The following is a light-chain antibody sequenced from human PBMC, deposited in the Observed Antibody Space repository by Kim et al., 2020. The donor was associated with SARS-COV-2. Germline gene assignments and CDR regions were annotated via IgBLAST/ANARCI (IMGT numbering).Light chain of an antibody. J-gene: IGLJ1*01. Sequence: QSVLTQPPSVSGAPGQTVTFSCTGTSSNIGAGYDVHWYQQLPGTAPKLLIYANTKRPSGVPDRFSGSKSGPSASLTITGLQAEDEADYYCQSYDSSLRAYVFGTGTKVTVL. CDR3: QSYDSSLRAYV. CDR2: ANT. CDR1: SSNIGAGYD. V-gene: IGLV1-40*01.